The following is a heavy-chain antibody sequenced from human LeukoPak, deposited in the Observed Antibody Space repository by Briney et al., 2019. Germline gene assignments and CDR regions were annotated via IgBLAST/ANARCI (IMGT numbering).Heavy chain of an antibody. J-gene: IGHJ3*02. D-gene: IGHD3-22*01. CDR1: GFTFSSYA. V-gene: IGHV3-30*04. Sequence: GRSLRLSCAASGFTFSSYAMHWVPQAPGKGLEWVAVISYDGSNKYYADSVKGRFTISRDNSRNTVDLQMSSLRAEDTAVYYCAREVDSSGYHSDAFDIWGQGTMVTVSS. CDR2: ISYDGSNK. CDR3: AREVDSSGYHSDAFDI.